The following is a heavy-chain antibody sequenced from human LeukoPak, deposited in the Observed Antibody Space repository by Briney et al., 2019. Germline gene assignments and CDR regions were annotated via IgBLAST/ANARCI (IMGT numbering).Heavy chain of an antibody. J-gene: IGHJ3*02. CDR1: GFTFDDYA. Sequence: GGSLRLSCAASGFTFDDYAMHWVRQAPGKGLEWVSLISGDGGSTYYADSVKGRFTISRDNSKNTLYLQMNSMTAEDTAVYFCAKLRDYGDFTYDAFDIWGQGTMVTVSS. V-gene: IGHV3-43*02. CDR2: ISGDGGST. CDR3: AKLRDYGDFTYDAFDI. D-gene: IGHD4-17*01.